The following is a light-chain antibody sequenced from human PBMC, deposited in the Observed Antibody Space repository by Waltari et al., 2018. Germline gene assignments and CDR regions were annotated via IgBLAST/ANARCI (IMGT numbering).Light chain of an antibody. CDR2: DAS. J-gene: IGKJ4*01. V-gene: IGKV3-11*01. CDR3: QQRSNWRT. CDR1: QSVNTY. Sequence: EMVLTQSPATLSLSPGASATLSCRASQSVNTYLAWYQQKPGQAPRLLIYDASIRATAIPARFSGSGSGTDFTLTISNLDPEDFAVYYCQQRSNWRTFGGGTKVEIK.